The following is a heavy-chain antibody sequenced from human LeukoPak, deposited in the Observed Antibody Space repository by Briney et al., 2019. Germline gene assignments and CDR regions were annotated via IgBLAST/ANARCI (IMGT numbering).Heavy chain of an antibody. CDR3: SRSLDY. V-gene: IGHV3-7*01. CDR2: INQDGRIQ. Sequence: QTGGSLRLSCAASGFPFSDYWMDWVRQAPGKGMEWVANINQDGRIQYYADSVRGRFIISRNNANNSLALQMYRLRAEDTAIYFCSRSLDYLGQGALVTVSS. J-gene: IGHJ4*02. CDR1: GFPFSDYW.